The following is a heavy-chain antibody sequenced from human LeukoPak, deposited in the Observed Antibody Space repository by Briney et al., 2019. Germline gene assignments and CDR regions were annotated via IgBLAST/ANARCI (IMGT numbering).Heavy chain of an antibody. Sequence: GGSLRLSCAASGFTFSSHAMSWVRQAPGKGLEWVSSISSSSSYIYYADSVKGRFTISRDNAKNSLYLQMNSLRAEDTAVYYCARSEARIVVVPAAPDYWGQGTLVTVSS. V-gene: IGHV3-21*01. J-gene: IGHJ4*02. D-gene: IGHD2-2*01. CDR3: ARSEARIVVVPAAPDY. CDR1: GFTFSSHA. CDR2: ISSSSSYI.